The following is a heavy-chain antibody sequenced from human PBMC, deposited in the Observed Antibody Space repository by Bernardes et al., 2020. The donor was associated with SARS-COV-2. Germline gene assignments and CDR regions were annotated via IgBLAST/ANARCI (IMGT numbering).Heavy chain of an antibody. J-gene: IGHJ4*02. CDR2: INHSGST. D-gene: IGHD2-2*01. V-gene: IGHV4-34*01. Sequence: SETLSLTCAVYGGSFSGYYWSWIRQPPGKGLEWIGEINHSGSTNYNPSLKSRVTISVDTSKNQFSLKLSSVTAADTAVYYCARGRSQYQLLRSAVAVLFDYWGQGTLVTVSS. CDR1: GGSFSGYY. CDR3: ARGRSQYQLLRSAVAVLFDY.